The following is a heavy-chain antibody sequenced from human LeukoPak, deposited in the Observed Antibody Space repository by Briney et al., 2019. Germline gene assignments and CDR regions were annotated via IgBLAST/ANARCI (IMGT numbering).Heavy chain of an antibody. J-gene: IGHJ4*02. D-gene: IGHD3-9*01. CDR1: GGSISSGSYY. V-gene: IGHV4-61*02. CDR2: IYTSGST. CDR3: ARGSHRDWFGY. Sequence: SETLSLACTVSGGSISSGSYYWSWIRQPAGKGLEWIGRIYTSGSTNYNPSLKSRVTISVDTSKNQFSLKLSSVTAADTAVYYCARGSHRDWFGYWGQGTLVTVSS.